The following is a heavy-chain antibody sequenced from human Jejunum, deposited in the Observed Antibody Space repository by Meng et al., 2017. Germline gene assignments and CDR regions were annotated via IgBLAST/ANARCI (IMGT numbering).Heavy chain of an antibody. Sequence: QEQLVEAGGGGVKPGGYRRLTCEASGFNFRNYYMSWMRQAPGKGLEWVSCISTTDTTIFYADSVKGRFTISRDNAKNSLYLQMNSLRAEDTAVYFCARWDFGTPRHDWWGQGTLVTVSS. CDR1: GFNFRNYY. CDR2: ISTTDTTI. J-gene: IGHJ4*02. V-gene: IGHV3-11*01. D-gene: IGHD3-10*01. CDR3: ARWDFGTPRHDW.